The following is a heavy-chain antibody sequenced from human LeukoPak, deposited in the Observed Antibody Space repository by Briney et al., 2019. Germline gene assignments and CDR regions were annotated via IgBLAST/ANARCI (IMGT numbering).Heavy chain of an antibody. D-gene: IGHD6-13*01. V-gene: IGHV6-1*01. CDR3: ARDRVSSSWYVSPFDP. J-gene: IGHJ5*02. Sequence: SQTLSLTCAISGDSVSSNSAAWNWIRQSPSRGLEWLGRTYYRSKWYNDYAVSVKSRITINPDTSKNQFFLQLNSVAPEDTAVYYCARDRVSSSWYVSPFDPWGQGTLVTVSS. CDR1: GDSVSSNSAA. CDR2: TYYRSKWYN.